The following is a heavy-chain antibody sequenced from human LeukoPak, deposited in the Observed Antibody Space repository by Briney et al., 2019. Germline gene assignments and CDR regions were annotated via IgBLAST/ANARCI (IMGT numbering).Heavy chain of an antibody. Sequence: SETLSLTCSVSGGSVSGHYWTWIRQPPGKGLEWIGQIHYTGKPDYNPSLKSRITISVDTSKNQVSLQVSSVTAADSAIYYCARFGVDYDMDVWGHGTTVTVFS. J-gene: IGHJ6*02. CDR3: ARFGVDYDMDV. CDR2: IHYTGKP. V-gene: IGHV4-59*02. D-gene: IGHD3-16*01. CDR1: GGSVSGHY.